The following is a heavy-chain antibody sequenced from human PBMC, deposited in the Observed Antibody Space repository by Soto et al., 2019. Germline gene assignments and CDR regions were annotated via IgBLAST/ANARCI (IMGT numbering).Heavy chain of an antibody. CDR2: ISGSGGST. CDR1: GFTFSSYA. D-gene: IGHD1-26*01. Sequence: PGGSLRLSCAASGFTFSSYAMSWVRQAPGKGLEWVSAISGSGGSTYYADSVKGRFTISRDNSKNTLYLQMNSLRAEDTAVYYCAKDQVPTPYSGSTLDYWGQGTLVTVSS. V-gene: IGHV3-23*01. J-gene: IGHJ4*02. CDR3: AKDQVPTPYSGSTLDY.